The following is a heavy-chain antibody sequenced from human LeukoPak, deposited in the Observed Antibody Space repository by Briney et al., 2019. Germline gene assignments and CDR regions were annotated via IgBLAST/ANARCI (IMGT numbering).Heavy chain of an antibody. CDR1: GVTFSRYA. J-gene: IGHJ4*02. Sequence: PGGSLRLSCAASGVTFSRYAMSWVRQAPGKGLEWVSALGVSVSGYGGSTYYADSVKGRFTISRDNSKNTLYLQMNSLRAEDTAVYYCAKDLTFLGSGHYTYFDYWGQGALVTVSS. D-gene: IGHD2-15*01. CDR3: AKDLTFLGSGHYTYFDY. V-gene: IGHV3-23*01. CDR2: LGVSVSGYGGST.